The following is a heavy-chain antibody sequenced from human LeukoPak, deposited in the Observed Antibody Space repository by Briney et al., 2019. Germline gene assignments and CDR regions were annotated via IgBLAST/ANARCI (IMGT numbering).Heavy chain of an antibody. V-gene: IGHV4-59*08. Sequence: SETLSLTCTVSGGSISSYYWSWIRQPPGKGLEWIGYIYYSGSTNYNPSLKSRVTISVDTSKNQFSLKLSSVTAADTAVYYCARQSGSGSLGYWGQGTLVTVSS. J-gene: IGHJ4*02. D-gene: IGHD3-10*01. CDR2: IYYSGST. CDR1: GGSISSYY. CDR3: ARQSGSGSLGY.